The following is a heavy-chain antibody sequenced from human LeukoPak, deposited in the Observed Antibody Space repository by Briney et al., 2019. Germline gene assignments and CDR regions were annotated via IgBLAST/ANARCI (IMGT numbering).Heavy chain of an antibody. D-gene: IGHD2-15*01. CDR3: ARALCISGICEWFDP. Sequence: SETLSLTCAVYGGSFSGYYWSWIRQPPGKGLEWIGRIYTNGGTKYNPSLWSRATISVDTSKNQFSLNLSFVTAADTAVYYCARALCISGICEWFDPWGQGTLVTVSS. CDR2: IYTNGGT. J-gene: IGHJ5*02. CDR1: GGSFSGYY. V-gene: IGHV4-34*11.